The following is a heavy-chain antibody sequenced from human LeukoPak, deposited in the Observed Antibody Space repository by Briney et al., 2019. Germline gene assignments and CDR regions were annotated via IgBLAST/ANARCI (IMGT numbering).Heavy chain of an antibody. CDR1: GFTFSSYW. CDR2: INHNGNVN. J-gene: IGHJ5*02. D-gene: IGHD1-14*01. V-gene: IGHV3-7*03. CDR3: ARVRIGFDP. Sequence: GSLRLSCAASGFTFSSYWMNWARQAPGKGLEWVASINHNGNVNYYVDSVKGRFTISRDNSKNTLYLQMNSLRAEDTAVYYCARVRIGFDPWGQGTLVTVSS.